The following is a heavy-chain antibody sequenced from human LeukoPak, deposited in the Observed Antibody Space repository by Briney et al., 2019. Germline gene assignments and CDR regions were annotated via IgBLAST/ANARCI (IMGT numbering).Heavy chain of an antibody. CDR2: FHTRGST. CDR3: ARARYREINYAYAGGFYYMDV. D-gene: IGHD1-26*01. Sequence: SETLSLTCTVSRGSISSGNYYWSWIRQPAGKGLEWIGRFHTRGSTNSHPSLKSRVTISVDISKPQFYLELSSVTAADTAVYYCARARYREINYAYAGGFYYMDVWGKGTTVTVSS. V-gene: IGHV4-61*02. J-gene: IGHJ6*03. CDR1: RGSISSGNYY.